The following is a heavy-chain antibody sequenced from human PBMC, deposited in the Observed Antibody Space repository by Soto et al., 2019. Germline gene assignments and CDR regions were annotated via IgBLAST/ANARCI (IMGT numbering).Heavy chain of an antibody. J-gene: IGHJ4*02. CDR2: ISGSGDSP. CDR1: GFTFSNYA. V-gene: IGHV3-23*01. CDR3: AKEGTSGLYYFDY. D-gene: IGHD6-19*01. Sequence: TGGFLRLSCAASGFTFSNYAMSWVRQAPGKGLEWVSIISGSGDSPYYADSVKGRFTISRDNSRNTLYLQMNSLRAGDSAKYYCAKEGTSGLYYFDYWGQGTLVTVSS.